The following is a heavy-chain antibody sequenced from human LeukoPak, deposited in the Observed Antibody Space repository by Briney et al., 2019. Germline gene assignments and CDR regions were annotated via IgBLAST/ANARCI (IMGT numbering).Heavy chain of an antibody. Sequence: PSETLSLTCTVSGGSISSGSYYWGWIRQPPGKGLEWIGSIYYSGSTYYNPSLKSRVTISVDTSKNQFSLKLSSVTAADTAVYYCARDDSSGCLDYWGQGTLVTVSS. D-gene: IGHD3-22*01. J-gene: IGHJ4*02. CDR1: GGSISSGSYY. CDR2: IYYSGST. CDR3: ARDDSSGCLDY. V-gene: IGHV4-39*01.